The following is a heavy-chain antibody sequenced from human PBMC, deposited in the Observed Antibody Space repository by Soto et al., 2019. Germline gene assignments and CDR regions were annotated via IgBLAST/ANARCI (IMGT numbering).Heavy chain of an antibody. D-gene: IGHD4-17*01. CDR3: AKAATLTSVYYMDV. CDR1: GFTFSSYA. Sequence: GGSLRLSCAASGFTFSSYAMRWVRQAPGRGLEWVSAISGSGSTIYYADSVKGRFTISRDNSKNTLYLQMNGLTDADTAVYYCAKAATLTSVYYMDVWGKGTTVTVSS. J-gene: IGHJ6*03. V-gene: IGHV3-23*01. CDR2: ISGSGSTI.